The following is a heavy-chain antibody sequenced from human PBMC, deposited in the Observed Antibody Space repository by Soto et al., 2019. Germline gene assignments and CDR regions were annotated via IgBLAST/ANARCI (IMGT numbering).Heavy chain of an antibody. Sequence: ASVKVSCKASGYKFSSYGITWVRQAPGQGLEWLGWISTYNGKTIYAQNLQERVTMTIDASTSAAYLELRSLRSDDTALYYCARVNEGVYYDSRGYFDYWGQGTLVTVSS. J-gene: IGHJ4*02. D-gene: IGHD3-22*01. CDR2: ISTYNGKT. CDR3: ARVNEGVYYDSRGYFDY. V-gene: IGHV1-18*01. CDR1: GYKFSSYG.